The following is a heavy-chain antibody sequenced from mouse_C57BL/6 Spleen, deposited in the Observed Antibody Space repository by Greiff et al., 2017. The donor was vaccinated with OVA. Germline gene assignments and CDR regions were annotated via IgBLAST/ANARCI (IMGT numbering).Heavy chain of an antibody. J-gene: IGHJ4*01. Sequence: QVQLKESGAELVKPGASVKLSCKASGYTFTSYWMHWVKQRPGQGLEWIGMIHPNSGSTNYNEKFKSKATLTVDKSSSTAYMQLSSLTSEDSAVYYCVGSSDAMDYWGQGTSVTVSS. CDR1: GYTFTSYW. D-gene: IGHD1-1*01. V-gene: IGHV1-64*01. CDR2: IHPNSGST. CDR3: VGSSDAMDY.